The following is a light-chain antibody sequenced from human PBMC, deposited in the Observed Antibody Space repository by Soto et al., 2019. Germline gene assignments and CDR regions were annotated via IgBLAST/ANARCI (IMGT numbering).Light chain of an antibody. CDR3: QSYDSTLSGSRV. J-gene: IGLJ3*02. Sequence: QPLRTHPPSVSEAPGQRATIPCTGSGSKMGVGYEVHWYQQLPGTAPKLLIYAHTNRPSGVPERFSASTSGTSASLAITGLQAEDEADYYCQSYDSTLSGSRVFGGGAKVTVL. CDR1: GSKMGVGYE. V-gene: IGLV1-40*01. CDR2: AHT.